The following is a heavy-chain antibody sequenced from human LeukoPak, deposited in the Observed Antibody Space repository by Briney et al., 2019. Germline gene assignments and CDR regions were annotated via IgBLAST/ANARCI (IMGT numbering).Heavy chain of an antibody. D-gene: IGHD3-3*01. CDR3: ARAMSGYLSY. Sequence: KTSETLSLTCAVSGGSICSGGYSWSWIRQPPGKGLEWIGYIYHSGSTYYNPSLKSRVTISVDRSKNQFSLKLSFVTAADTAVYYCARAMSGYLSYWGQGTLVTVSS. V-gene: IGHV4-30-2*01. CDR2: IYHSGST. J-gene: IGHJ4*02. CDR1: GGSICSGGYS.